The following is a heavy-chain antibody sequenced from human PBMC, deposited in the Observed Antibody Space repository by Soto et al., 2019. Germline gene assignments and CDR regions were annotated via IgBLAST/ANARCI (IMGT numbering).Heavy chain of an antibody. CDR2: LKSDGRDT. V-gene: IGHV3-74*01. CDR3: VREMPVPIRGGYYYYSVLDA. D-gene: IGHD2-2*01. CDR1: GFSFNDNW. J-gene: IGHJ6*02. Sequence: VSLRLSCAASGFSFNDNWMHWVRQVPGKGLMWVSRLKSDGRDTIYADSVKGRFTVSGDSAKNTLYLQMNSLRVEDTAVYYCVREMPVPIRGGYYYYSVLDAWGQGTTVTVSS.